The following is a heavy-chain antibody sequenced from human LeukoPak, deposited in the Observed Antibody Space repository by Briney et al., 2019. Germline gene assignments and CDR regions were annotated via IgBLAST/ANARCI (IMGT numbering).Heavy chain of an antibody. CDR2: IYYSGST. V-gene: IGHV4-30-4*07. J-gene: IGHJ5*02. CDR3: VSTVRGRNWFDP. CDR1: GGSISSGGYS. D-gene: IGHD4-11*01. Sequence: SQTLSLSCAVSGGSISSGGYSWCWIRQPPGKGLEWIGYIYYSGSTYNNLSLKSRVTISIDTSKNQFSLKLSSVTAADTAVYYCVSTVRGRNWFDPWGQGTLVTVSS.